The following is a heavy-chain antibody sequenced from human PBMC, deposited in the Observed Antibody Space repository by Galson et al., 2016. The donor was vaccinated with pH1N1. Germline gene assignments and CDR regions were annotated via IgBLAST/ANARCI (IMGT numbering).Heavy chain of an antibody. Sequence: SLRLSCAATGFTVSSGYHMSWVRQAPGKGLEWVSVIHPGGDTYNADSVKGRFTISRDNFENMVYLQMNSLRPEDTALYYCAREGLWPGVDAFDIRGQGTMVTVSS. CDR3: AREGLWPGVDAFDI. D-gene: IGHD4/OR15-4a*01. CDR1: GFTVSSGY. CDR2: IHPGGDT. V-gene: IGHV3-66*02. J-gene: IGHJ3*02.